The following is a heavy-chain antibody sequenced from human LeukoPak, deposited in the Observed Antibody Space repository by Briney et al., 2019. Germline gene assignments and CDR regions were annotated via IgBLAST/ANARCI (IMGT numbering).Heavy chain of an antibody. J-gene: IGHJ4*02. CDR2: IHSDGTST. CDR1: GFSFSYYW. D-gene: IGHD6-19*01. V-gene: IGHV3-74*01. CDR3: ARGFDSSGEDY. Sequence: GGSMRLSCAAAGFSFSYYWMHWLRQAPGKGLVWVSRIHSDGTSTSYADSVKGRFTISRDNAKNTLYLQMNSLRAEDTAVYYCARGFDSSGEDYWGQGTLVTVSS.